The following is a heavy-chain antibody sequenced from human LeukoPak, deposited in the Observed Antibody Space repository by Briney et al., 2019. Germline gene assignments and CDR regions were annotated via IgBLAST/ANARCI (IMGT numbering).Heavy chain of an antibody. CDR1: GYTFTSNY. Sequence: ASVKVPCKASGYTFTSNYVHWVRQAPGQGLEWMGMIYPRDGSTSYAQKFQGRVTVTRDTSTSTVHMELSGLRSEDTAVYYCARDQEGFDYWGQGTLVTVSS. CDR3: ARDQEGFDY. CDR2: IYPRDGST. V-gene: IGHV1-46*01. J-gene: IGHJ4*02.